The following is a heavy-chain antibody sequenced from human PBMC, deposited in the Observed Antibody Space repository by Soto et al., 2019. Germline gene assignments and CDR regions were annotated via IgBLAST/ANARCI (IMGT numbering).Heavy chain of an antibody. J-gene: IGHJ1*01. CDR1: GGSISSGGYY. CDR2: IYYSGNT. D-gene: IGHD5-18*01. V-gene: IGHV4-31*03. Sequence: QVQLQESGPGLVKPSQTLSLTCTVSGGSISSGGYYWSWIRQHPGKGLEWIGYIYYSGNTYYNPSLKSRVTISVDTSKNQFSLKLSSVTAADTAVYYCAIVVDTAMAKYFQHWGQGTLVTVSS. CDR3: AIVVDTAMAKYFQH.